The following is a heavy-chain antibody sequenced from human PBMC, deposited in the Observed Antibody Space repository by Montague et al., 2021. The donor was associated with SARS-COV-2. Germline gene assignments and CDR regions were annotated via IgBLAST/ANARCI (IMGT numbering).Heavy chain of an antibody. CDR1: GGSISSAGYY. Sequence: TLSLTCTVSGGSISSAGYYWSWIRQHPGKGLEWIGYIYYSGSTYYNPSLKSRVTISVDTSKNQFSLKLSSVTAADTAVYYCARAATITMIVVVIDAFDIWGQGIMVTVSS. CDR3: ARAATITMIVVVIDAFDI. V-gene: IGHV4-31*03. J-gene: IGHJ3*02. D-gene: IGHD3-22*01. CDR2: IYYSGST.